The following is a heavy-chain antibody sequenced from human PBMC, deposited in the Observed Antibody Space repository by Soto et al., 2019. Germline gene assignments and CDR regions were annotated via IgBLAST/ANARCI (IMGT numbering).Heavy chain of an antibody. D-gene: IGHD3-22*01. Sequence: QVQLVESGGGLVKPGGSLRLSCAASGFTFSAYYMTWIRQAPGKGLEWVSYISDSATTIYYADSVMGRFTILRDNAKNSLYLQMNSLRAEDTAVYYCARVVLDSRGFFPWGQGTLVTVSS. V-gene: IGHV3-11*01. J-gene: IGHJ5*02. CDR1: GFTFSAYY. CDR3: ARVVLDSRGFFP. CDR2: ISDSATTI.